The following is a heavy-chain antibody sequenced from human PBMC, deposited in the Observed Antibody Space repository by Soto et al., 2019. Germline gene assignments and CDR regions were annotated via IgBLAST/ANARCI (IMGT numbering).Heavy chain of an antibody. CDR3: AKERSSLQCPTFDA. J-gene: IGHJ4*01. V-gene: IGHV3-30*18. CDR1: GFTFSSYG. Sequence: GRSLRPSCSMSGFTFSSYGMHWVRQPPGKGQEWVAFISNDGSKTDYADSVKGRFTVSRDNPKNALFLQTDRLRGEDTAVYYCAKERSSLQCPTFDAWGHGTLVTVSS. D-gene: IGHD6-19*01. CDR2: ISNDGSKT.